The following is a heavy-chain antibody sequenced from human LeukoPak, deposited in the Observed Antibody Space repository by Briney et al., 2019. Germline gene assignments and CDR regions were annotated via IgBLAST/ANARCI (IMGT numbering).Heavy chain of an antibody. CDR2: IYYSGST. D-gene: IGHD3-9*01. CDR1: GGSISSYY. V-gene: IGHV4-59*08. Sequence: KPSETLSLTCTVSGGSISSYYWSWIRQPPGKGLEWIEYIYYSGSTNYNPSLKSRVTVSVDTSKNQFSLKLSSVTAADTAVYYCARLTSYYFDYWGQGTLVTVSS. J-gene: IGHJ4*02. CDR3: ARLTSYYFDY.